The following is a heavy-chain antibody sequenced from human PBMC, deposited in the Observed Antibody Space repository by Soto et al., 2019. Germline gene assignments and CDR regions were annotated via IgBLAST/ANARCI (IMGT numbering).Heavy chain of an antibody. CDR1: GFTFSNYI. J-gene: IGHJ4*02. Sequence: SGGSLRLSCAASGFTFSNYIMHWVRQAPGKGLEWVAFILHDGNNKYYADSVKGRFTISRDDSKNTLYLQMNSLRTEDTAMYYCARDDEDGSYCDLGYWGQGTLVTVSS. D-gene: IGHD3-10*01. V-gene: IGHV3-30-3*01. CDR2: ILHDGNNK. CDR3: ARDDEDGSYCDLGY.